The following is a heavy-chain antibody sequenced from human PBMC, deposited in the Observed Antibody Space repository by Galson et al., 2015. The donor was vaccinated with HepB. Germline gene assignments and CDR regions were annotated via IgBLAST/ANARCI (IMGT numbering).Heavy chain of an antibody. D-gene: IGHD6-19*01. CDR1: GFTFSSYW. Sequence: SLRLSCAASGFTFSSYWMSWVRQAPGKGLEWVANIKQDGSEKYYMDSVKGRFTISRDNAKNSLYLQMNSLRAEDTGLYYCARELRGSGWYVDYWGQGTLVTVSS. V-gene: IGHV3-7*01. CDR2: IKQDGSEK. CDR3: ARELRGSGWYVDY. J-gene: IGHJ4*02.